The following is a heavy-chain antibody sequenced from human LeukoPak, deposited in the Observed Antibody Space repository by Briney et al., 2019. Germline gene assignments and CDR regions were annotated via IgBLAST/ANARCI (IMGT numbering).Heavy chain of an antibody. CDR1: GFTFSRYW. D-gene: IGHD3-22*01. J-gene: IGHJ1*01. V-gene: IGHV3-74*01. Sequence: GGSLRLSCEASGFTFSRYWMHWVRQAPGKGLAWVARIKSDGKTNYADSVKGRFTISRDNAKNTVSLQMDSLRAEDTGVYYCARAPSEVGGYYPEYFRHWGQGPLVTVSS. CDR2: IKSDGKT. CDR3: ARAPSEVGGYYPEYFRH.